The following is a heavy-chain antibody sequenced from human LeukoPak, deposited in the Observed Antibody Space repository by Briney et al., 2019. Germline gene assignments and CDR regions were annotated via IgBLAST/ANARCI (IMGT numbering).Heavy chain of an antibody. Sequence: PSETLSITCAVSGASISGSGYYLGWLRQPPGKGLGWVGNIYYTGSTYYNASLQSRVTISIDMSKNQFFLRLSSVTAADTAMYYCVKSGGYGLIDYWGQGTLVTVSS. J-gene: IGHJ4*02. CDR3: VKSGGYGLIDY. D-gene: IGHD6-19*01. V-gene: IGHV4-39*01. CDR1: GASISGSGYY. CDR2: IYYTGST.